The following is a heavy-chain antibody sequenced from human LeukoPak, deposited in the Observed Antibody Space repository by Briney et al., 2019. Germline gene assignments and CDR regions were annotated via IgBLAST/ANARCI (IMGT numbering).Heavy chain of an antibody. V-gene: IGHV1-24*01. Sequence: ASVKVSCKVSGHTLTELSMHWVRQAPGKGLEWMGGFDPEDGETIYAQKFQGRVTMTEDTSTDTAYMELSSLRSEDTAVYYCATGGSAFDWLPYYFDYWGQGTLVTVSS. CDR2: FDPEDGET. CDR1: GHTLTELS. D-gene: IGHD3-9*01. J-gene: IGHJ4*02. CDR3: ATGGSAFDWLPYYFDY.